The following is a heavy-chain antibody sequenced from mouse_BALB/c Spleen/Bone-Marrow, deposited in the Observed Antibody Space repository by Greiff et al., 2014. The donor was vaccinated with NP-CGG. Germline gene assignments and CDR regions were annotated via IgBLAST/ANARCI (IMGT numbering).Heavy chain of an antibody. CDR3: ASYRYGWYFDV. Sequence: VHVKQSGAELVKPGASAKLSCTASGFNIKDTYLHWVKQRPERGLDWIGRIDPAIFTKYDPKFQGKATITADTSSNTAYLHLSSLTSEDTAVYYCASYRYGWYFDVWGAGTTVTVSS. CDR2: IDPAIFT. D-gene: IGHD2-14*01. V-gene: IGHV14-3*02. J-gene: IGHJ1*01. CDR1: GFNIKDTY.